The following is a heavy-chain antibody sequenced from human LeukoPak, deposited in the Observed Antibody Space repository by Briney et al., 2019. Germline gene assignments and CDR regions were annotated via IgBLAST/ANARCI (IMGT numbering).Heavy chain of an antibody. V-gene: IGHV4-39*01. Sequence: SQTLSLTCTVSGGSISSSSFYWDWIRQPPGKGLEWIGTIFYSGSTYYNPSLKSRITISVDTSKTQFSLKLSSVTAADTAVYYCARAEHIVVVTRGLYFDYWGQGTLITVSS. CDR2: IFYSGST. CDR1: GGSISSSSFY. D-gene: IGHD2-21*02. J-gene: IGHJ4*02. CDR3: ARAEHIVVVTRGLYFDY.